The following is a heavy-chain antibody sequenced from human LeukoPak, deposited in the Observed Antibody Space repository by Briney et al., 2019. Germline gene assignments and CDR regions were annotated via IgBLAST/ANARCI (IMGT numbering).Heavy chain of an antibody. Sequence: ASVKVSCKASGYTFTGYYMHWVRQAPGQGLEWMGWINPNSGGTNYAQKFQGRVTMTRNTSISTAFMELSSLRSEDTAVYYCARGGERLYGSGINYYMDVWGKGTTVTISS. CDR1: GYTFTGYY. V-gene: IGHV1-2*02. CDR2: INPNSGGT. CDR3: ARGGERLYGSGINYYMDV. D-gene: IGHD3-10*01. J-gene: IGHJ6*03.